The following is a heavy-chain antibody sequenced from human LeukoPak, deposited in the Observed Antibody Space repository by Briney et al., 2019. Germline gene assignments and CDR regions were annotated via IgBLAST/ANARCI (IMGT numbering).Heavy chain of an antibody. CDR1: GFTFDDYG. D-gene: IGHD2-21*02. Sequence: GGSLRLSCEASGFTFDDYGMSWVRQLPGKGLEWVSGINRNGDSTDYAGSVKGRFTISRDNAKNSHSLQMNSLRAEDTAVYYCAKIEGGGDRNDAFDIWGQGTMVTVSS. CDR2: INRNGDST. J-gene: IGHJ3*02. V-gene: IGHV3-20*04. CDR3: AKIEGGGDRNDAFDI.